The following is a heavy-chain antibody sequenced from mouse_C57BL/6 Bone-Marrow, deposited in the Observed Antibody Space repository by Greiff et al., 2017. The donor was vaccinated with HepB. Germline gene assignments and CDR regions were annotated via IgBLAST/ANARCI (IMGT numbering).Heavy chain of an antibody. Sequence: QVQLQQPGAELVKPGASVKLSCKASGYTFTSYWMHWVKQRPGRGLEWIGRIDPNSGGTKYNEKFKSKATLTVDNSSSTASMQLSSLTSEDSAVYYCARSEGSSGYALDYWGQGTTLTVSS. CDR1: GYTFTSYW. CDR2: IDPNSGGT. D-gene: IGHD3-2*02. V-gene: IGHV1-72*01. J-gene: IGHJ2*01. CDR3: ARSEGSSGYALDY.